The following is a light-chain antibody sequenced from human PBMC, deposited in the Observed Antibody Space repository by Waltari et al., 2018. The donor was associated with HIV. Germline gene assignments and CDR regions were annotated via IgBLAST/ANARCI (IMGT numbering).Light chain of an antibody. CDR3: QQSHAPPLT. CDR2: SAS. Sequence: DIQVTQSPSSLSAYTGHTVIITCRASQHIKNDLNLYHHKSGSSPRLLIYSASVLQSGVPSRFTGSGSGIEFNFTISGLQSEDSATYYCQQSHAPPLTFGGGTKVEIK. J-gene: IGKJ4*01. V-gene: IGKV1-39*01. CDR1: QHIKND.